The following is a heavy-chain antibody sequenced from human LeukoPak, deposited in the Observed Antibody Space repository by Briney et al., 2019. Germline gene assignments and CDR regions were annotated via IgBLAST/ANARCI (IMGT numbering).Heavy chain of an antibody. V-gene: IGHV4-39*07. Sequence: SETLSLTCTVSGGSISSSSYYWGWIRQPPGKGLEWIGEINHSGSANYNPSLKSRVTISVDTSKNQFSLKLSSVTAADTAVYYCARAGGYSYGCDYWGQGTLVTVSS. J-gene: IGHJ4*02. CDR1: GGSISSSSYY. D-gene: IGHD5-18*01. CDR2: INHSGSA. CDR3: ARAGGYSYGCDY.